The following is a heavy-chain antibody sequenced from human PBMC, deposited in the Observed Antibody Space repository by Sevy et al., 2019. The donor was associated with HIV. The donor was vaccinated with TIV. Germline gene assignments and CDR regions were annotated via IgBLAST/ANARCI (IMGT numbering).Heavy chain of an antibody. V-gene: IGHV3-30-3*01. J-gene: IGHJ3*02. CDR1: GFTFSSYA. CDR2: ISYDGSNK. D-gene: IGHD5-12*01. CDR3: AIDPPSGSSRGGSDGYNFYGAFDI. Sequence: GGSLRLSCAASGFTFSSYAMHWVRQAPGKGLEWVAVISYDGSNKYYADSVKGRITISRDNSKNTPYLQMNSLRAEDTAMYYCAIDPPSGSSRGGSDGYNFYGAFDIWGQGTMVTGSS.